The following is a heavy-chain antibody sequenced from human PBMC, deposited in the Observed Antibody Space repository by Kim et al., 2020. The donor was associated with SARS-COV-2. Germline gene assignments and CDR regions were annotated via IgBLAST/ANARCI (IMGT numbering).Heavy chain of an antibody. D-gene: IGHD3-3*01. CDR3: ARQIGVLPPADPGSFWGGYFDY. CDR1: GYDFTDNY. CDR2: INPRDDRT. V-gene: IGHV1-46*01. Sequence: ASVKVSCKTSGYDFTDNYIHWVRPAPGQGLEWLGFINPRDDRTSYAQKFQGRVTVTSDTSTSTVYMELTSLTSEDTAVYYCARQIGVLPPADPGSFWGGYFDYWGQGTPVTVSS. J-gene: IGHJ4*02.